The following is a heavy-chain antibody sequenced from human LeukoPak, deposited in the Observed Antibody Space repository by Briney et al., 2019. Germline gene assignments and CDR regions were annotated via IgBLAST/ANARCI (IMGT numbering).Heavy chain of an antibody. CDR2: IRYDGNEK. J-gene: IGHJ4*02. D-gene: IGHD2-15*01. V-gene: IGHV3-30*02. CDR1: GFTFRSNA. CDR3: AQERDRRGYFDY. Sequence: GGSLRLSCAASGFTFRSNAMHWVRQAPGKGLEWVTFIRYDGNEKYYADSVKGRFTVSRDNSKNTLYLQMNSLRVEDTAVYYCAQERDRRGYFDYWGQGTLVTVSP.